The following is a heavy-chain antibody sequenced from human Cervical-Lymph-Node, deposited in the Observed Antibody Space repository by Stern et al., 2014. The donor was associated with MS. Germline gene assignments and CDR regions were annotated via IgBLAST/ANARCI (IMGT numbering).Heavy chain of an antibody. J-gene: IGHJ4*02. CDR1: GCSLRSYY. CDR2: IFHTGSV. Sequence: QVQLVESGPGLVKPSETLSLTCTVSGCSLRSYYWNWIRQAPGKGLEWLGFIFHTGSVNYNPSLSSRVAMSVDTSKNQFSLTVSSVTAADTAVYYCAREGEYCSGSRCYPFLDYWGQGTLVTVSS. V-gene: IGHV4-59*01. CDR3: AREGEYCSGSRCYPFLDY. D-gene: IGHD2-15*01.